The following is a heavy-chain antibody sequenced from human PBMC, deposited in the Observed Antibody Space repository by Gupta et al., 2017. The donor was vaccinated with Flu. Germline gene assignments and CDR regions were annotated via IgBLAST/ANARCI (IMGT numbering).Heavy chain of an antibody. Sequence: QMQLVQSGPEVKKPGTSVKVSCKASGFTFSRSTLQWVRQGRGQRLEWIGWIAVGSGNTNYAQKFQERVTITRDMSTSTAYMELSSLRSEDTAVYYCAAGYSDGSGYFRYFYYGMDVWGQGTTVTVSS. D-gene: IGHD3-22*01. CDR2: IAVGSGNT. CDR1: GFTFSRST. CDR3: AAGYSDGSGYFRYFYYGMDV. J-gene: IGHJ6*02. V-gene: IGHV1-58*01.